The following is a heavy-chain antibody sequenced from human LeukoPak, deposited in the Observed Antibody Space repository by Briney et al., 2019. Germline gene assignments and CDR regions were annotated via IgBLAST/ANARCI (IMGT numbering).Heavy chain of an antibody. D-gene: IGHD3-22*01. CDR2: IREDGSEK. Sequence: GGSLRLSCAASGFTFSNYWMSWVRQAPGKGLEWVANIREDGSEKYYVDSVKGQFTISRDNAKNSLFLQMDSLRAEDTAVYYCARAGFYYDSSGYPYDAFDIWGQGTMVTVSS. J-gene: IGHJ3*02. V-gene: IGHV3-7*01. CDR3: ARAGFYYDSSGYPYDAFDI. CDR1: GFTFSNYW.